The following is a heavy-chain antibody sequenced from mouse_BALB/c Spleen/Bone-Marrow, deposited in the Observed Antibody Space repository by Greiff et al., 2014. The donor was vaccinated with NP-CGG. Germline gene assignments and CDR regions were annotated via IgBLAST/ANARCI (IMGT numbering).Heavy chain of an antibody. J-gene: IGHJ2*01. D-gene: IGHD4-1*01. CDR2: IYPGDGDT. Sequence: QVQLKESGAELVRPGSSVKISCKASGYAFSSYWRNWVKQRPGQGLEWIGQIYPGDGDTNYNGNFKDKATLTTDKSSTTAYMQLSSLTSEDSAVYFCARGGRLTGYYFDYWGQGTTLTVSS. CDR1: GYAFSSYW. CDR3: ARGGRLTGYYFDY. V-gene: IGHV1-80*01.